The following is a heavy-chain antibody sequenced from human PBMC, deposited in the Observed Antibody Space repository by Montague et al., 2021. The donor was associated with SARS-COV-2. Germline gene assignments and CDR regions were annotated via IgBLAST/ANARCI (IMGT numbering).Heavy chain of an antibody. J-gene: IGHJ5*02. CDR1: GGTFSRYA. CDR3: ARELAPNSGYDFPYNWFDP. D-gene: IGHD5-12*01. Sequence: SVKVSCKASGGTFSRYAINWVRQAPGQGLEWMGGIIPYFGTTNYAQKFQGRVTITADESTSTAYMELSSPRSEDTAVYYCARELAPNSGYDFPYNWFDPWGQGTLVTVSS. CDR2: IIPYFGTT. V-gene: IGHV1-69*13.